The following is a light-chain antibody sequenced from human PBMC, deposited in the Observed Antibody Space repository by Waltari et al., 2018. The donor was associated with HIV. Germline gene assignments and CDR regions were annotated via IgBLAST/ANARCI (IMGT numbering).Light chain of an antibody. V-gene: IGLV2-14*01. Sequence: QSALTQPATVSGSPGQSITISCTGGSNDVGGYNYVSWYQHLPGKAPKLIIYEVRNRPSGVYNRFSGSKSGNTASLTISGLQAEDEADYYCTSYASSSSLLFGGGTKLTVL. CDR3: TSYASSSSLL. CDR2: EVR. J-gene: IGLJ2*01. CDR1: SNDVGGYNY.